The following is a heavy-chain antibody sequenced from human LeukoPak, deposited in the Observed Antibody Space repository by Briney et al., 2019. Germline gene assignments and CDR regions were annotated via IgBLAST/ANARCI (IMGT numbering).Heavy chain of an antibody. J-gene: IGHJ4*02. CDR3: AKGTLGSCSGASCYPLDY. D-gene: IGHD2-15*01. CDR2: ITDSGINT. V-gene: IGHV3-23*01. CDR1: GSTFSSYA. Sequence: PGASLRLSCAASGSTFSSYAMAWVRQAPVKGLEWVSVITDSGINTYYTDSVKGRFTISRDNSKNTLYLQMNSLRAEDTAVYYCAKGTLGSCSGASCYPLDYWGQGTLVTVSS.